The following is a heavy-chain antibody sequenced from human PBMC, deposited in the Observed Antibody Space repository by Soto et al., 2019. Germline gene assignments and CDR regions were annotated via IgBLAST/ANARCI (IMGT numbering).Heavy chain of an antibody. D-gene: IGHD6-19*01. V-gene: IGHV3-7*01. CDR3: VRDGQSGWHFDS. Sequence: PGGSLRLSCEASGFTFSTYWMSWIRQAPGKGLEWVGNIKPDGSQSYIVDSVQGRFTTSRDNARNSVYLQMNSLRAEDTAVYYCVRDGQSGWHFDSWGQGALVTVSS. CDR2: IKPDGSQS. J-gene: IGHJ4*02. CDR1: GFTFSTYW.